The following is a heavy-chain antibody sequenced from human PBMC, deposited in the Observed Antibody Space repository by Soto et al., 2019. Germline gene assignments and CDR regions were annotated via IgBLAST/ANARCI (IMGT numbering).Heavy chain of an antibody. J-gene: IGHJ4*02. CDR2: ISFDGSDK. CDR3: VKGYYYDSGYYFDY. D-gene: IGHD3-22*01. V-gene: IGHV3-30*18. CDR1: GFTFSNYG. Sequence: PGGSLRLSCAASGFTFSNYGVHWVRQAPGKGLEWVAIISFDGSDKYYADSVKGRFTISRDNSKNTVYLQMNSLRAEDTAVYYCVKGYYYDSGYYFDYWGQGTLVTVSS.